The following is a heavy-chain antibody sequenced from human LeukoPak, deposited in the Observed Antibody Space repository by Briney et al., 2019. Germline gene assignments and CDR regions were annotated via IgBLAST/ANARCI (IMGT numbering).Heavy chain of an antibody. D-gene: IGHD6-6*01. CDR2: IYTSGST. V-gene: IGHV4-4*07. CDR1: GGSISSYY. Sequence: SETLSLTCTVSGGSISSYYWSWIRQPAGKGLEWIGRIYTSGSTNYNPSLKSRVTMSVDASKNQFSLKLSSVTAADTAVYYCAREWLGQLVPYYYYYMDVWGKGTTVTVSS. CDR3: AREWLGQLVPYYYYYMDV. J-gene: IGHJ6*03.